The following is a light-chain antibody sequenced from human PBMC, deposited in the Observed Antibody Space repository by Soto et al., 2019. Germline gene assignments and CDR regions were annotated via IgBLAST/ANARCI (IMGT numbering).Light chain of an antibody. CDR2: GVS. CDR3: QLHGDSPPGYT. CDR1: QSISSSY. Sequence: EIVLTQSPGTLSLSPGERATLSCRASQSISSSYLAWYQQKPGQAPRLLIYGVSNRATGIPDRFSGSGSGTDFTLTISRLEPEDFAGYYCQLHGDSPPGYTFGQGTKLEIK. J-gene: IGKJ2*01. V-gene: IGKV3-20*01.